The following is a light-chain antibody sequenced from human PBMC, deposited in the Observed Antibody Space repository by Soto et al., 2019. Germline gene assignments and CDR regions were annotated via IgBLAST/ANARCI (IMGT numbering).Light chain of an antibody. CDR2: DVS. V-gene: IGLV2-14*03. CDR1: GSDVGFYNY. J-gene: IGLJ1*01. Sequence: SALTQPASVSGSPGQSITISCTGTGSDVGFYNYVSWYQQHPGKAPKLMIYDVSNRPSGVSNRFSASKSGITASLTISGLQAEDEADYYCSSYTGSSALYVFGTGTKLTVL. CDR3: SSYTGSSALYV.